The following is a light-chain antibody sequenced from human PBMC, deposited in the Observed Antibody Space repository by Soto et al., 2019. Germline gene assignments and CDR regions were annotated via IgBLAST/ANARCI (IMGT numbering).Light chain of an antibody. CDR1: RTIGTY. Sequence: DIQMTQFPSSLSASVGDRVTITCRASRTIGTYLNWYQQQPGKAPRPLIYGASTLQSGVPSRFSGSGSGTDFTLTINNLQPEECATYYCQERYSTPFKFGPGTKLGIK. V-gene: IGKV1-39*01. J-gene: IGKJ3*01. CDR3: QERYSTPFK. CDR2: GAS.